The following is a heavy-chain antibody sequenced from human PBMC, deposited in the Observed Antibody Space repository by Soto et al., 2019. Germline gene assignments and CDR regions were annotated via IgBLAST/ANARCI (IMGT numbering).Heavy chain of an antibody. CDR3: ARVCGGDCHYGMDV. J-gene: IGHJ6*02. Sequence: QVQLQESGPGLVKPSQTLSLTCTVSGGSISSGGYYWSWIRQHPGKGLEWIGYIYYSGSTYYNPSLKRRVTISVDTSKNQFSLKVSSVTAADTAVYYCARVCGGDCHYGMDVWGQGTTVTVSS. D-gene: IGHD2-21*02. V-gene: IGHV4-31*03. CDR1: GGSISSGGYY. CDR2: IYYSGST.